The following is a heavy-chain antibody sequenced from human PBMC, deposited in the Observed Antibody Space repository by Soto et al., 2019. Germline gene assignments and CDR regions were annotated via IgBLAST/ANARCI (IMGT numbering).Heavy chain of an antibody. Sequence: SETLSLTCTVSGGSISSGDYYWSWIRQPPGKGLEWIGYIYYSGSTYYNPSLKSRVTISVDTSKNQFSLKLSSVTAADTAVYYCARGKGYYGSGSRGYFDYWGQGALVTVSS. CDR1: GGSISSGDYY. CDR2: IYYSGST. J-gene: IGHJ4*02. V-gene: IGHV4-30-4*01. D-gene: IGHD3-10*01. CDR3: ARGKGYYGSGSRGYFDY.